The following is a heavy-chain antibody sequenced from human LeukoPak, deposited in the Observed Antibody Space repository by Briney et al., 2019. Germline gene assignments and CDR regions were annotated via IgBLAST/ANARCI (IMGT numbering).Heavy chain of an antibody. CDR3: VKDLTGTWSFDY. CDR2: IGPNGAST. J-gene: IGHJ4*02. CDR1: GFTFSNHF. Sequence: GGSLRLSCSTSGFTFSNHFMHWVRQAPGKGLEYVSSIGPNGASTLYADSVKGRFTISRDNSKNALYLQLTSLRLEDTALYYCVKDLTGTWSFDYWGQGTLVTVSA. D-gene: IGHD3-9*01. V-gene: IGHV3-64D*06.